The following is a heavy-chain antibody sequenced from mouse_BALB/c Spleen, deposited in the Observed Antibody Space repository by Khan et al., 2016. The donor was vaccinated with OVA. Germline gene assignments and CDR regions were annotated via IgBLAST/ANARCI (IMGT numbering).Heavy chain of an antibody. V-gene: IGHV9-3-1*01. CDR2: INTYTVEP. CDR3: ASGGDWWFDD. CDR1: GYPFTNFA. Sequence: QIQLVQSGPELKKPGVTVKFSCKASGYPFTNFAMHWVKQAPGKGLQWMGWINTYTVEPTHADDFKGRFAFSLAPSATPASLQINNLKNEETATYFCASGGDWWFDDWGAGTTGTVSS. D-gene: IGHD1-1*02. J-gene: IGHJ1*01.